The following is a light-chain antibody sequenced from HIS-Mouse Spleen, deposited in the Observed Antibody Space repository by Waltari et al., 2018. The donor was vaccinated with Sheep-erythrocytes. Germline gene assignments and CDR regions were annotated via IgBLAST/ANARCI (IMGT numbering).Light chain of an antibody. Sequence: QSALTQPASVSGSPGQSITISCTGTSSDVGGYNYVSWYPQHQGKAPKLMNYDVSKRPSGVPDLFSVSKSGNTASLTISGLQAEDEADYYCCSYAGSYNHVFATGTKVTVL. J-gene: IGLJ1*01. CDR3: CSYAGSYNHV. CDR1: SSDVGGYNY. CDR2: DVS. V-gene: IGLV2-11*01.